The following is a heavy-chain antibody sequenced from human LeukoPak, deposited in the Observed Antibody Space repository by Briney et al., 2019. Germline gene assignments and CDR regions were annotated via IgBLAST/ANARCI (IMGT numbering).Heavy chain of an antibody. V-gene: IGHV4-4*02. CDR1: GGSISSGYW. D-gene: IGHD3-10*01. CDR3: ANGLYFYGSKSWYFDS. Sequence: SETLSHTCAVSGGSISSGYWWSWVRQPPGKGLEWIGEIYQTGNANYNPSLQSRVTMSVDKSKNQFSLMLSSVTAADTAVYYCANGLYFYGSKSWYFDSWGQGTLVIVSS. J-gene: IGHJ4*02. CDR2: IYQTGNA.